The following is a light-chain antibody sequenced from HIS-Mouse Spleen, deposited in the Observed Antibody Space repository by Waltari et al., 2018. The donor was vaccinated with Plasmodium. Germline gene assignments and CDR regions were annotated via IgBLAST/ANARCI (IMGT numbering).Light chain of an antibody. CDR3: CSYAGSRMV. J-gene: IGLJ2*01. CDR2: EGS. V-gene: IGLV2-23*01. Sequence: QSALTQPASVSGSPGQSITISCTGTSSDVGSYNLVSWYQQQPGKAPKLMIYEGSKRSPGVSNRFSGSKSGNTASLTISGLQAEDEADYYCCSYAGSRMVFGGGTKLTVL. CDR1: SSDVGSYNL.